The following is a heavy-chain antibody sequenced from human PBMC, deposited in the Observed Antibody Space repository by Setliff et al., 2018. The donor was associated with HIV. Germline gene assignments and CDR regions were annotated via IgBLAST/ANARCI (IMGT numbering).Heavy chain of an antibody. V-gene: IGHV1-18*01. CDR1: GFSFTKYG. CDR2: ISAYNGNT. CDR3: ARAYSNSYYYYYYMDV. J-gene: IGHJ6*03. D-gene: IGHD4-4*01. Sequence: GASVKVSCKASGFSFTKYGFSWVRQAPGQGLEGMGWISAYNGNTNYGQKLQGRLTMTTDTSTTTAYMELRSLRSDDTAVYYCARAYSNSYYYYYYMDVWGKGTTVTVSS.